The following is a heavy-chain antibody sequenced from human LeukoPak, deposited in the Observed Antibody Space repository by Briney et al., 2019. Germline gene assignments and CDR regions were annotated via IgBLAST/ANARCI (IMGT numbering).Heavy chain of an antibody. D-gene: IGHD2-2*01. CDR1: GFTFDDYG. V-gene: IGHV3-20*04. J-gene: IGHJ4*02. Sequence: GGSLRLSCAASGFTFDDYGMSWVRQAPGKGLEWVSGINWNGGSTGYADSVKGRFTISRDNAKNSLYLQMNRLRAEDTALYYCARGYCSSTSCYFDYWGQGTLVTVSS. CDR3: ARGYCSSTSCYFDY. CDR2: INWNGGST.